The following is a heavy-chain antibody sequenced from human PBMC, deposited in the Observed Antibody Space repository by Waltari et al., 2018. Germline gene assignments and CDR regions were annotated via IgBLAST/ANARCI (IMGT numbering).Heavy chain of an antibody. D-gene: IGHD6-19*01. CDR1: GYTFTSYY. CDR3: ARASSGWYDAFDI. CDR2: IWYDGSNK. J-gene: IGHJ3*02. V-gene: IGHV3-33*01. Sequence: QVQLVQSGAEVKKPGASVKVSCKASGYTFTSYYMHWVRQAPGKGLEWVAVIWYDGSNKYYADSVKGRFTISRDNSKNTLYLQMNSLRAEDTAVYYCARASSGWYDAFDIWGQGTMVTVSS.